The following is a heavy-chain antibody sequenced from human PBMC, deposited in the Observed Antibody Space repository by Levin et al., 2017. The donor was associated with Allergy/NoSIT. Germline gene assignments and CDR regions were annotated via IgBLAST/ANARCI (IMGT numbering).Heavy chain of an antibody. Sequence: SLRLSCAASGFSFDEYGMHWVRQVPGKGLEWVSGITWNSGNIGYADSVKGRFTISRDKAKNSLYLQMNSLRVEDTALYYCAKGYYYETSGYPLYYYYGIDVCCHGTTVTVSS. CDR2: ITWNSGNI. J-gene: IGHJ6*02. CDR1: GFSFDEYG. V-gene: IGHV3-9*01. CDR3: AKGYYYETSGYPLYYYYGIDV. D-gene: IGHD3-22*01.